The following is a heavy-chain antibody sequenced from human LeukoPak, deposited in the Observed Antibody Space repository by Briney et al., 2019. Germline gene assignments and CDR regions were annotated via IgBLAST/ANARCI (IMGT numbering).Heavy chain of an antibody. Sequence: PGGSLRLSCAASGFTFSSYSMNWVRQAPGKGLEWVSSISSSSSYIYYADSVKGRFTISRDNAKNSLYLQMNSLRAEDTAVYYCASLAAAGTSWFDPWGQGTLVTVSS. CDR3: ASLAAAGTSWFDP. CDR1: GFTFSSYS. CDR2: ISSSSSYI. D-gene: IGHD6-13*01. V-gene: IGHV3-21*01. J-gene: IGHJ5*02.